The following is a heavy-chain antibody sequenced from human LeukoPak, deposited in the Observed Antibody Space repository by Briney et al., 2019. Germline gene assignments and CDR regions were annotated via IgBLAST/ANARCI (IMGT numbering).Heavy chain of an antibody. CDR2: IYHSGST. V-gene: IGHV4-38-2*02. J-gene: IGHJ5*02. D-gene: IGHD3-22*01. CDR3: ARDLESYYDSSGYYGQSSWFDP. Sequence: SETLSLTCAVSGYSISSGYYWGWIGQPPGKGLEWIGSIYHSGSTYYNPSLKSRVTISVDTSKNQFSLKLSSVTAADTAVYYCARDLESYYDSSGYYGQSSWFDPWGQGTLVTVSS. CDR1: GYSISSGYY.